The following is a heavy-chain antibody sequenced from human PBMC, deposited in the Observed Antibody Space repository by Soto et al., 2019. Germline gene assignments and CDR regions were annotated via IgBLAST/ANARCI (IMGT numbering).Heavy chain of an antibody. V-gene: IGHV1-69*06. D-gene: IGHD1-1*01. CDR3: ARELEREVGSLDP. J-gene: IGHJ5*02. CDR1: GGPFSSYA. Sequence: GASVKLSCKASGGPFSSYAISWVRQAPGQGLEWMGGIIPIFGTANYAQKFQGRVTMTADKSTSTAYMELRSLRSDDTAVYYCARELEREVGSLDPWGQGTLVTVSS. CDR2: IIPIFGTA.